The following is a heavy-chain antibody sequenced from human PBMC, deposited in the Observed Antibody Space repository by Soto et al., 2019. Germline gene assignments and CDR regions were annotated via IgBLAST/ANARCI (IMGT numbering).Heavy chain of an antibody. CDR3: ASSYSNYALIDYYYYGMDV. CDR1: GYTFTSDA. D-gene: IGHD4-4*01. V-gene: IGHV1-3*01. Sequence: ASVKVSCKASGYTFTSDAIHWVRQAPGQRLEWMGWINAGNGNTKYSQKFQGRVTITRDTSASTAYMELSSLRSEDTAVYYCASSYSNYALIDYYYYGMDVWGQGPTVTVSS. J-gene: IGHJ6*02. CDR2: INAGNGNT.